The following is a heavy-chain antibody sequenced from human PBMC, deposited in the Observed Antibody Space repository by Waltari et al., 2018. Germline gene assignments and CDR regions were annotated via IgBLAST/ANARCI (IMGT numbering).Heavy chain of an antibody. D-gene: IGHD2-2*01. V-gene: IGHV1-24*01. CDR3: ATRTYCSSTSCYFPFDY. CDR2: FEPEEGDT. Sequence: QVQLVQSGAEVKKPGASVKVSCKVSGYTLTELSMHWVRQAPGKGLEWMGGFEPEEGDTIYAPKVQGRGTMTEDTATDTAYMELSSLRSEDTAVYYCATRTYCSSTSCYFPFDYWGQGTLVTVSS. CDR1: GYTLTELS. J-gene: IGHJ4*02.